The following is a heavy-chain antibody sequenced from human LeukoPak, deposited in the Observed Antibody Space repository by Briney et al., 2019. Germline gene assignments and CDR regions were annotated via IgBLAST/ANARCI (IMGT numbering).Heavy chain of an antibody. CDR3: ARDPSDYDFWSGYQSY. CDR1: GFTFSSHW. V-gene: IGHV3-21*01. Sequence: GGSLRLSCADSGFTFSSHWMHWVRQAPGKGLEWVSSFSSSSSYIYYADSVKGRFTISRDNAKNSLYLQMNSLRAEDTAVYYCARDPSDYDFWSGYQSYWGQGTLVTVSS. D-gene: IGHD3-3*01. J-gene: IGHJ4*02. CDR2: FSSSSSYI.